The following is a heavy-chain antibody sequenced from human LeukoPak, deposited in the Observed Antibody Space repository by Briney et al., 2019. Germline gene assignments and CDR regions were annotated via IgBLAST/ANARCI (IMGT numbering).Heavy chain of an antibody. J-gene: IGHJ3*02. CDR3: ARDKSRTYGSADAFDI. Sequence: SETLSLTCTVSGGSISNSRYYWGWIRQPPGKGLEWIASIFYGGSTHYNPSLKSRVTILVDTSKNQFSLKLSSVTAADTAVYYCARDKSRTYGSADAFDIWGQGTMVTVSS. D-gene: IGHD3-10*01. V-gene: IGHV4-39*07. CDR2: IFYGGST. CDR1: GGSISNSRYY.